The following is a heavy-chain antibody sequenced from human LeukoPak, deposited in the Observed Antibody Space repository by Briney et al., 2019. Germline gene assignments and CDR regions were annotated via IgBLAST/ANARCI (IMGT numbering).Heavy chain of an antibody. D-gene: IGHD6-19*01. J-gene: IGHJ4*02. CDR1: GYSFTSYW. V-gene: IGHV5-51*01. CDR2: IYPGDSDT. CDR3: ARSSYSSGWYLDFDY. Sequence: GESLKISCKGSGYSFTSYWIGWVRQMPGKGLEWMGIIYPGDSDTRYSPSFQGQVTISADKSISTAHLQWSSLKASGTAMYYCARSSYSSGWYLDFDYWGQGTLVTVSS.